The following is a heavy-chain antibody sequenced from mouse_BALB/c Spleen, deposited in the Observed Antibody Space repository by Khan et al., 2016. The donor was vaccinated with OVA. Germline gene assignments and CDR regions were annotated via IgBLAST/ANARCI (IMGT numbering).Heavy chain of an antibody. Sequence: QIQLVQSGPDLKKPGETVKISCKASGYTFTNYGINWVKQAPGKGLKWMGWIYTYTGEPTYADDFKGRFAFSLETSASTAYLQINNLKNEDTATDVCARGGRRAMDYWGQGTSVTVSS. V-gene: IGHV9-3-1*01. CDR2: IYTYTGEP. J-gene: IGHJ4*01. CDR3: ARGGRRAMDY. D-gene: IGHD3-3*01. CDR1: GYTFTNYG.